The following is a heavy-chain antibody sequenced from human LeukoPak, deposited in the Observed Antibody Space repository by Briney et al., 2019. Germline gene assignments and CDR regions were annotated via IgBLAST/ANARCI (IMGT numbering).Heavy chain of an antibody. CDR1: GGSISSSTYY. D-gene: IGHD2/OR15-2a*01. J-gene: IGHJ6*03. CDR2: IYYSGST. V-gene: IGHV4-39*07. CDR3: ARAHVQNTNYYYMDV. Sequence: SETLSLTCTVSGGSISSSTYYWGWIRQPPGKGLEWIGSIYYSGSTYYNPSLKSRVTISVDTSKSQFSLNLSSVTAADTAVYYCARAHVQNTNYYYMDVWGQGTAITVSS.